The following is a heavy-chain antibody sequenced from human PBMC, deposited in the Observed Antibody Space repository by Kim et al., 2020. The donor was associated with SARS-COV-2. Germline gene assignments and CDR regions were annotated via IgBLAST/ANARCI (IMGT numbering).Heavy chain of an antibody. CDR3: ARGRIAVARGAFDI. D-gene: IGHD6-19*01. V-gene: IGHV4-34*01. J-gene: IGHJ3*02. CDR2: INHSGST. Sequence: SETLSLTCAVYGGSFSGYYWSWIRQPPGKGLEWIGEINHSGSTNYNPSLKSRVTISVDTSKNQFSLKLSSVTAADTAVYYCARGRIAVARGAFDIWGQGT. CDR1: GGSFSGYY.